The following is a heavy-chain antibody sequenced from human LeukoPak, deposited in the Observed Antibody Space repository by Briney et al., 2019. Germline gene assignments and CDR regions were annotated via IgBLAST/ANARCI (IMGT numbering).Heavy chain of an antibody. CDR3: ANVPVWIHETPFDY. J-gene: IGHJ4*02. Sequence: GGSLRLSCAASGFTFSSYAMSWVRQAPGKGLEWVSAISGSGGSTYYADSVKGRFTISRDNSKNTLYLQMNSLRAEDTAVYYCANVPVWIHETPFDYWGQGTLVTVSS. CDR1: GFTFSSYA. D-gene: IGHD3-16*01. V-gene: IGHV3-23*01. CDR2: ISGSGGST.